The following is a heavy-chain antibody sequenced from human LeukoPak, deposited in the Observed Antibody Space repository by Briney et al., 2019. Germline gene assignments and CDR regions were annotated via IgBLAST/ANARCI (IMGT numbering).Heavy chain of an antibody. Sequence: GASLKVSCKASGYTFTGNYMHWVRQAPGQGLEWRGWINPNSGGTNYAQKFQGRVTMTRDTSISTAYMELSRLRSDDTAVYYCARGGEEFWSANNWFDPWGQGTLVTVSS. CDR2: INPNSGGT. CDR1: GYTFTGNY. J-gene: IGHJ5*02. CDR3: ARGGEEFWSANNWFDP. V-gene: IGHV1-2*02. D-gene: IGHD3-3*01.